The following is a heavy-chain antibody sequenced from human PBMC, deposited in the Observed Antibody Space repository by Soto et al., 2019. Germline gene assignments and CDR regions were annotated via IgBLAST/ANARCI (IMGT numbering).Heavy chain of an antibody. CDR2: IYYSGST. CDR1: GGSVSSGSYY. J-gene: IGHJ5*02. Sequence: SETLSLTCTVSGGSVSSGSYYWSWIRQPPGKGLEWIGYIYYSGSTNYNPSLKSRVTISVDTSKNQFSLKLSSVTAADTAVYYCAREYSNGWFDPWGQGTLVTVSS. V-gene: IGHV4-61*01. CDR3: AREYSNGWFDP. D-gene: IGHD4-4*01.